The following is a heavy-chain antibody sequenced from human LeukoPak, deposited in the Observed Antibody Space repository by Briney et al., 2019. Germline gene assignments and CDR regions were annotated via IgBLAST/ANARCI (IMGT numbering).Heavy chain of an antibody. V-gene: IGHV4-59*01. Sequence: PSETLSLTCTVSGGSISSYYWTWIRQPPGKGLEWIGYIYYTGKTNYNPSLKSRVTISIDTSRNQFSLKVSSVTAADTAVYYCARDGSSTFEFWGQGALVTVSP. CDR3: ARDGSSTFEF. CDR1: GGSISSYY. D-gene: IGHD6-19*01. CDR2: IYYTGKT. J-gene: IGHJ4*02.